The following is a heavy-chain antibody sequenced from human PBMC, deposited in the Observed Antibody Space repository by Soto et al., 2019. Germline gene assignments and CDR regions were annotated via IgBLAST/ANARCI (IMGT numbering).Heavy chain of an antibody. D-gene: IGHD3-22*01. Sequence: SGGSLRLSCAASGFTFDDYTMHWVRQAPGKGLEWVSLISWDGGSTYYADSVKGRFTISRDNSKNSLYLQMNSLRTEDTALYYCAKDIQLSNSSGSSYGMDVWGQGTTVTVSS. V-gene: IGHV3-43*01. J-gene: IGHJ6*02. CDR3: AKDIQLSNSSGSSYGMDV. CDR1: GFTFDDYT. CDR2: ISWDGGST.